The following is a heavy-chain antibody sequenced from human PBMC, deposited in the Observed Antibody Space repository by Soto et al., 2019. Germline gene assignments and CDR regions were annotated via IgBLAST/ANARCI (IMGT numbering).Heavy chain of an antibody. CDR2: IYASDGST. CDR3: ARDYGFGELFDP. Sequence: ASVKVSCKASGFTFTSFYMHWVRQAPGHGLEWMGLIYASDGSTSYAQKFQGRVSMTRDTSTSTVYMELNSLRSEDTAVYYCARDYGFGELFDPWGQGTLVTVSS. D-gene: IGHD3-10*01. J-gene: IGHJ5*02. CDR1: GFTFTSFY. V-gene: IGHV1-46*01.